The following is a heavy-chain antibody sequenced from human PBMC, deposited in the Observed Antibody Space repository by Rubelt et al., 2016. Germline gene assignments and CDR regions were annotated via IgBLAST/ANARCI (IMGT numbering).Heavy chain of an antibody. CDR2: INHSGST. J-gene: IGHJ6*02. Sequence: GEINHSGSTNYNPSLKSRVTISVDTSKNQFSLKLSSVTAADTAVYYCASGGRYYYGSGSYYPYYYYGMDVWGQGTTVTVSS. D-gene: IGHD3-10*01. CDR3: ASGGRYYYGSGSYYPYYYYGMDV. V-gene: IGHV4-34*01.